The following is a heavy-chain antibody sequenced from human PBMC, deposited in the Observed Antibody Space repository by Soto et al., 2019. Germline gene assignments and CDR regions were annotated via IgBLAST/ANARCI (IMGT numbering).Heavy chain of an antibody. D-gene: IGHD2-21*02. V-gene: IGHV3-7*01. CDR1: GFTFSTYW. J-gene: IGHJ4*02. CDR3: ARRAGRAGTDN. Sequence: EVQVVESGGGLVQPGGSLRLSCVASGFTFSTYWMSWVRQAPGKGMEWVAYINLDGSERKYVDSVKGRFTISRDNAKNSIFLQMNSLRVDDTAVYSWARRAGRAGTDNWGQGTLGTVSS. CDR2: INLDGSER.